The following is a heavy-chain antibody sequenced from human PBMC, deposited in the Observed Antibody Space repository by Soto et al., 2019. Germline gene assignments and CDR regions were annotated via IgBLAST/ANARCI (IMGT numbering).Heavy chain of an antibody. CDR3: AKDLSSLAWFALGAPFDS. D-gene: IGHD3-10*01. CDR2: ISANGRNT. V-gene: IGHV3-23*01. CDR1: GFTFSSYA. J-gene: IGHJ4*02. Sequence: EVHLLESGGNVVQPGGSLRLSCAASGFTFSSYAMNWVRQAPGKGLEWVSSISANGRNTYYADSVKGRFTISRDRSKNTLYLQLDSLRVEDTAIYYCAKDLSSLAWFALGAPFDSWGQGTLVTVSS.